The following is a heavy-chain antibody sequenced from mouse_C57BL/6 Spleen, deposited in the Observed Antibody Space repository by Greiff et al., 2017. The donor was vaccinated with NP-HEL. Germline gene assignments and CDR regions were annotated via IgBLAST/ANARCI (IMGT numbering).Heavy chain of an antibody. D-gene: IGHD2-10*02. Sequence: VQLQQSGAELVRPGASVTLSCKASGYTFTDYEMHWVKQTPVHGLEWIGAIDPETGGTAYNQKFKGKAILTADKSSSTAYMELRSLTSEDSAVYYCTRGYGNPSYYAMDYWGQGTSVTVSS. CDR3: TRGYGNPSYYAMDY. CDR2: IDPETGGT. J-gene: IGHJ4*01. CDR1: GYTFTDYE. V-gene: IGHV1-15*01.